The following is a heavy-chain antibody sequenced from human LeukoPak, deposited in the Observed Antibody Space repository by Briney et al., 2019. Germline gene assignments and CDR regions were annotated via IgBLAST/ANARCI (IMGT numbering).Heavy chain of an antibody. Sequence: SETLSLTCTVSGASIGTYYWSWIRQPPGKGLEWIGYIYNSGSTNYNPSLKSRVTISVDTAKNQFSLKLNSVTAADTAVYYCARGRYDVLTGSYYFNYWGPGTPVTVSS. CDR3: ARGRYDVLTGSYYFNY. CDR2: IYNSGST. J-gene: IGHJ4*02. V-gene: IGHV4-59*01. CDR1: GASIGTYY. D-gene: IGHD3-9*01.